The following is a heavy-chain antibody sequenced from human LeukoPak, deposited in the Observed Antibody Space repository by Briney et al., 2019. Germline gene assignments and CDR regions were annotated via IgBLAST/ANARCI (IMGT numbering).Heavy chain of an antibody. V-gene: IGHV3-7*01. CDR3: ASTVTTAPFDY. Sequence: PGGSLRLSCAASGFTFSSYWMSWVRQAPGKGLEWVANIKQDGSEKYYVDSVKGRFTISRDNAKNSLYLQMNSLRAEDTAVYYCASTVTTAPFDYWGQGTLVTVSS. J-gene: IGHJ4*02. CDR1: GFTFSSYW. D-gene: IGHD4-17*01. CDR2: IKQDGSEK.